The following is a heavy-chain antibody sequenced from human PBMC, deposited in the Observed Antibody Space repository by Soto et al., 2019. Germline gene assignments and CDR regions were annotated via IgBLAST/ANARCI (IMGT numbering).Heavy chain of an antibody. CDR1: GFTFSSYG. D-gene: IGHD3-16*01. CDR3: ATEGDRRDGSNYSYYYGMDV. V-gene: IGHV3-30*03. CDR2: ISYDGSNK. J-gene: IGHJ6*02. Sequence: QVQLVESGGGVVQPGRSLRLSCAASGFTFSSYGMHWVRQAPGKGLEWVAVISYDGSNKYYADSVKGRFTISRDNSKNTLYLQMNRLRAADTAVYYCATEGDRRDGSNYSYYYGMDVWGQGTTVTVSS.